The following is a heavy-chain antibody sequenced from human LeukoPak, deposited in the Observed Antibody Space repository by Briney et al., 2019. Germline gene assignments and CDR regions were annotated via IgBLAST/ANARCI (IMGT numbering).Heavy chain of an antibody. Sequence: SQTLSLTCTVSGGSISSGDYYWSWLRQPPGTGLEWIGYIYYSGSTYYNPSLKSRVTISVDTSKNQFSLKLSSVTAADTAVYYCARGAYCGGDCYLPWGQGTLVTVSS. D-gene: IGHD2-21*01. CDR2: IYYSGST. V-gene: IGHV4-30-4*08. J-gene: IGHJ5*02. CDR3: ARGAYCGGDCYLP. CDR1: GGSISSGDYY.